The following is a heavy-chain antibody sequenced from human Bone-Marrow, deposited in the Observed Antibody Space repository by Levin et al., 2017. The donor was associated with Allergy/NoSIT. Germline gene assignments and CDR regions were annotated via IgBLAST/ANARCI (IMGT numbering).Heavy chain of an antibody. CDR3: ARGRFDLKY. Sequence: ASVKVSCKASGYTFTNYDINWVRQAAGQGLEWMGWMKPSTGDTGFAEKFQGRVTLTRDSSLNTAYMAVSSLTTDDTAVYYCARGRFDLKYWGQGTHVTVSP. CDR1: GYTFTNYD. CDR2: MKPSTGDT. V-gene: IGHV1-8*01. J-gene: IGHJ4*02. D-gene: IGHD3-3*01.